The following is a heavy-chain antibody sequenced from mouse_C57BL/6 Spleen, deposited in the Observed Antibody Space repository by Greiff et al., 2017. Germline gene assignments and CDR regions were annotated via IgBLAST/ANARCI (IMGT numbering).Heavy chain of an antibody. Sequence: EVQLQQSGPELVKPGASVKISCKASGYSFTDYNMTWVKQSNGKSLEWIGVINPNYGTTSYNQKFKGKATLTVDQSYSTAYMQHNILTSEESAVYSCARGGDYDGRGAWFAYWGQGTLVTVSA. CDR1: GYSFTDYN. CDR3: ARGGDYDGRGAWFAY. V-gene: IGHV1-39*01. D-gene: IGHD2-4*01. CDR2: INPNYGTT. J-gene: IGHJ3*01.